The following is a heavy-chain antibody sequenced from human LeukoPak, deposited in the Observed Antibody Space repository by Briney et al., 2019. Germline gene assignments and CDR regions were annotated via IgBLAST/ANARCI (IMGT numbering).Heavy chain of an antibody. CDR2: INQDGSTK. CDR1: GFTFSSDW. D-gene: IGHD3-9*01. Sequence: PGGSLRLSCAASGFTFSSDWMSWVRQAPGKGLEWVAKINQDGSTKYYVDSVKGRFTISRDNAQNSLYLQMNSLTAEDTALYYCARDPDTLIGVAYENWGQGEMVTVST. CDR3: ARDPDTLIGVAYEN. V-gene: IGHV3-7*05. J-gene: IGHJ3*02.